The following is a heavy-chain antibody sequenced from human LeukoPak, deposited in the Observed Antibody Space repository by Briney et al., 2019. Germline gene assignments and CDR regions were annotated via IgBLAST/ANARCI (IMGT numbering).Heavy chain of an antibody. CDR1: GGSVSSYY. J-gene: IGHJ6*03. CDR2: IYTSEST. Sequence: SETLSLTCTVSGGSVSSYYWSWIRQPPGKGLEWIGRIYTSESTNYNPSLKSRVTISVDTSKNQFSLKLSSVTAADTAVYYCARGEYYYGSGSYRPYYYMDVWGKGTTVTVSS. V-gene: IGHV4-4*08. CDR3: ARGEYYYGSGSYRPYYYMDV. D-gene: IGHD3-10*01.